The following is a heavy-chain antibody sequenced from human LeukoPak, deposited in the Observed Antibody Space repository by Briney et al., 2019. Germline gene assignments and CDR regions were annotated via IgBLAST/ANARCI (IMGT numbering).Heavy chain of an antibody. V-gene: IGHV1-24*01. J-gene: IGHJ6*03. D-gene: IGHD6-6*01. CDR2: SDPEDGET. CDR1: GYTLTELS. CDR3: VTDLSSSRNMDV. Sequence: ASVKVSCKVSGYTLTELSMHWVRQAPGKGLEWMGGSDPEDGETIYAQKFQGRVTMTEDTSTDTAYMELSSLRSEDTAVYYCVTDLSSSRNMDVWGKGTTVTVSS.